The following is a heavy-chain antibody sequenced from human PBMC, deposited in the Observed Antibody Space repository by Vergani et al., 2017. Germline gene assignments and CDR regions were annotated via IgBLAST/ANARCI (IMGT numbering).Heavy chain of an antibody. CDR2: IYYSGST. V-gene: IGHV4-31*03. CDR1: GGSISSGGYY. CDR3: ARDRGLLWFGEFHYYYGMDV. D-gene: IGHD3-10*01. J-gene: IGHJ6*02. Sequence: QVQLQESGPGLVKPSQTLSLTCTVSGGSISSGGYYWSWIRQHPGKGLEWIGYIYYSGSTYYNPSLKSRVTISVDTSKNQFSLKLSSVTAADTAVYYCARDRGLLWFGEFHYYYGMDVWGQGTTVTVSS.